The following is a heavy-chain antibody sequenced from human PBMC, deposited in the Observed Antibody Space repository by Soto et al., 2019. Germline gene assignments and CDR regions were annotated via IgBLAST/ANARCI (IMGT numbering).Heavy chain of an antibody. CDR2: IYYSGST. J-gene: IGHJ3*02. D-gene: IGHD4-17*01. Sequence: QVQLQESGPGLVKPSQTLSLTCTVSVGSISSGGYYWSWIRQHPGKGLEWIGYIYYSGSTYYNPSLKSRVTITVDTSKNQFSLELSSVTAADTAVYYCARGAGDSHGSFDIWGQGTMVTVSS. CDR3: ARGAGDSHGSFDI. CDR1: VGSISSGGYY. V-gene: IGHV4-31*03.